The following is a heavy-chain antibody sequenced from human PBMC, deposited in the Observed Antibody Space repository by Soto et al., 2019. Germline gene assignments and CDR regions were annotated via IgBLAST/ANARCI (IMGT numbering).Heavy chain of an antibody. CDR1: GFTFSSYG. J-gene: IGHJ4*02. CDR3: AKIPPGYSYGYFYFDY. Sequence: PGGSLRLSCAASGFTFSSYGMSWVRQAPGKGLEWVSAISGSGGSTYYADSVKGRFTISRDNSKNTLYLQMNSLGAEDTAVYYCAKIPPGYSYGYFYFDYWGQGTLVTVYS. CDR2: ISGSGGST. D-gene: IGHD5-18*01. V-gene: IGHV3-23*01.